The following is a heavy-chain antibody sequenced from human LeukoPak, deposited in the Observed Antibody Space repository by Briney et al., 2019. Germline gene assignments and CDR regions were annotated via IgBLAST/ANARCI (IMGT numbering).Heavy chain of an antibody. CDR2: IYYSGST. CDR3: ARVGYSRRYYYYMDV. CDR1: GGSISSYY. V-gene: IGHV4-59*01. J-gene: IGHJ6*03. D-gene: IGHD6-13*01. Sequence: SETLSLTCTVSGGSISSYYWSWIRQPPGKGLEWIGYIYYSGSTNYNPSLKSRVTISVDTSKNQFSLKLSSVTAADTAVYYCARVGYSRRYYYYMDVWGKGTTVTVSS.